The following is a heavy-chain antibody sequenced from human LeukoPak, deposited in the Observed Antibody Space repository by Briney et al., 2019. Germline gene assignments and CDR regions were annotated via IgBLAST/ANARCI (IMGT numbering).Heavy chain of an antibody. Sequence: SQTLSLTCTVSGGSISSGGYYWSWIRQHPGKGLEWIGYIYYSGSTYYIPSLKSRVTISVDTSKNQFSLKLSSVTAADTAVYYCARLDYDILTGYWSEYFQHWGQGTLVTVSS. CDR2: IYYSGST. V-gene: IGHV4-31*03. D-gene: IGHD3-9*01. CDR3: ARLDYDILTGYWSEYFQH. J-gene: IGHJ1*01. CDR1: GGSISSGGYY.